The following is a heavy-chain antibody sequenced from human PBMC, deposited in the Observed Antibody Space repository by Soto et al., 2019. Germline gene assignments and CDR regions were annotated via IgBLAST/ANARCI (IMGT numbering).Heavy chain of an antibody. Sequence: SRTCTVSGDSMSSDEYYWSWIRQSPGKGLEWIGYIYYSGNTYYNPSLKSRVTISVGTSNNQFSLKLSSVTAADTAVYYCARESDYWGQGTLVTVSS. CDR3: ARESDY. CDR2: IYYSGNT. J-gene: IGHJ4*02. V-gene: IGHV4-30-4*01. CDR1: GDSMSSDEYY.